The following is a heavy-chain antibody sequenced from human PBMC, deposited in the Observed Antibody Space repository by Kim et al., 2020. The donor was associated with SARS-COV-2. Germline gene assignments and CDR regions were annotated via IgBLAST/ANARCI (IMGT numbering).Heavy chain of an antibody. D-gene: IGHD2-15*01. CDR3: AKDPSCXGDTCYSNFDY. CDR2: ISGSGGST. V-gene: IGHV3-23*01. Sequence: GGSLRLSCAASEFTFSSYAMSWVRQAPGKGLEWVSIISGSGGSTFYADSVKGRFTISRDNSKNTLYLQMNSLRAEDTAVYYCAKDPSCXGDTCYSNFDYWGQGTLVTVSS. J-gene: IGHJ4*02. CDR1: EFTFSSYA.